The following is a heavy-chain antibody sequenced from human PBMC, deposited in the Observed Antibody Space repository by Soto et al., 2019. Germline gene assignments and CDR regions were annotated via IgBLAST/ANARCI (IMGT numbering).Heavy chain of an antibody. V-gene: IGHV3-7*03. J-gene: IGHJ4*02. CDR3: VRWESSGWYLGI. CDR1: GFIFTDYW. D-gene: IGHD6-19*01. CDR2: INPDGTKR. Sequence: EVQLVESGGGLVQPGGSLRLSCAASGFIFTDYWMSWVRQPPGKGLEWVASINPDGTKRFYVDFVQGRFTISRDDAKNSVFLQMISLRAEDTAVYYCVRWESSGWYLGIWGQGTLVTVSS.